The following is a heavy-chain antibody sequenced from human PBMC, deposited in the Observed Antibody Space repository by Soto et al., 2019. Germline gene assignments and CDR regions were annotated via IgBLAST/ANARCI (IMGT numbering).Heavy chain of an antibody. Sequence: SETMSLTCTVSGDSISGYYWSWISKTPGKGLEWIGEINHSGSTNYNPSLKSRVTISVDTSKNQFSLKLSSVTAADTAVYSCARGRWGYYYGSGSYPCWFDPWGQGTLVTVSS. V-gene: IGHV4-34*01. J-gene: IGHJ5*02. CDR1: GDSISGYY. CDR2: INHSGST. CDR3: ARGRWGYYYGSGSYPCWFDP. D-gene: IGHD3-10*01.